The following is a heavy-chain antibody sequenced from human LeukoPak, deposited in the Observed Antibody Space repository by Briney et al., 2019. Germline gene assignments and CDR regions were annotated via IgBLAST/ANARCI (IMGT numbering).Heavy chain of an antibody. J-gene: IGHJ5*02. Sequence: ASVKVSCKASGYTFTGYYMHWVRQAPGQGLEWMGWINPNSGGTNYAQKFQGRVTMTRDTSISTAYMELSRLRSDDTAVYYCARDYDDFWSGYFVRNWFDPWGQGTLVTVSS. CDR2: INPNSGGT. CDR1: GYTFTGYY. D-gene: IGHD3-3*01. V-gene: IGHV1-2*02. CDR3: ARDYDDFWSGYFVRNWFDP.